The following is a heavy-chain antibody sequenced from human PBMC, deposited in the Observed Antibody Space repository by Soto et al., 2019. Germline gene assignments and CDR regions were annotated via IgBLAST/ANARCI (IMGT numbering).Heavy chain of an antibody. CDR3: ARDGVVVVAATPYYGMDV. V-gene: IGHV1-18*01. J-gene: IGHJ6*02. D-gene: IGHD2-15*01. Sequence: ASVKVSCKASGYTFTSYGISWVRQAPGQGLEWMGWISAYNGNTNYAQKLQGRVTMTTDTSTSTAYMELRSLRSDDTAVYYCARDGVVVVAATPYYGMDVWGQGTTVTVSS. CDR2: ISAYNGNT. CDR1: GYTFTSYG.